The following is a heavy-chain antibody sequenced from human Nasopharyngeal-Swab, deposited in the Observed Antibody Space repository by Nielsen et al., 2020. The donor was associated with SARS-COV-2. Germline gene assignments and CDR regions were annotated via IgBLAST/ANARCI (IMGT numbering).Heavy chain of an antibody. CDR3: ARARYWLAASGPFFDY. J-gene: IGHJ4*02. D-gene: IGHD6-13*01. Sequence: GESLKISCAASGFTFRSYDMHWVRRGTGKGLEWVSAIGDAGDTYYPGSVKGRFTISRENAKNSLYLQMNSLRAEDTAVYYCARARYWLAASGPFFDYRGQGTLVTVSS. V-gene: IGHV3-13*01. CDR1: GFTFRSYD. CDR2: IGDAGDT.